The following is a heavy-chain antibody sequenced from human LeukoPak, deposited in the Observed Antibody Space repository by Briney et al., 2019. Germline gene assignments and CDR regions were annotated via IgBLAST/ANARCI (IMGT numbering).Heavy chain of an antibody. CDR1: GFTVSSNS. J-gene: IGHJ4*02. V-gene: IGHV3-53*01. CDR3: ARRAGAYSHPYDY. CDR2: IYSDNT. D-gene: IGHD4/OR15-4a*01. Sequence: GGSLRLSCTVSGFTVSSNSMSWVRQAPGKGLGWVSFIYSDNTHYSDSVKGRFTISRDNSKNTLYLQMNSLRAEDTAVYYCARRAGAYSHPYDYWGQGTLVTVSS.